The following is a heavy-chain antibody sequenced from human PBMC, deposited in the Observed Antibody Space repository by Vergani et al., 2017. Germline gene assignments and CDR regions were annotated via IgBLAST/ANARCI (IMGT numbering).Heavy chain of an antibody. V-gene: IGHV3-23*01. CDR2: ISGSGGST. CDR3: AKDQPMVTAYYYGRDV. D-gene: IGHD2-21*02. Sequence: EVQLLESGGGLVQPGGSLRLSCAASGFTFSSYAMSWVRQAPGKGLEWVSAISGSGGSTYYADSVKGRFTISRDNSKNTLYLQMNSLRAEDTAVYYCAKDQPMVTAYYYGRDVWGQGTTVTVSS. J-gene: IGHJ6*02. CDR1: GFTFSSYA.